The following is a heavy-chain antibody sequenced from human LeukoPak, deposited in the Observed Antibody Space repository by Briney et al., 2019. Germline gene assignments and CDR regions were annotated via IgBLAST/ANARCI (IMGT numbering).Heavy chain of an antibody. J-gene: IGHJ6*03. D-gene: IGHD1-26*01. CDR2: INHSGST. CDR1: GSSISSAYY. Sequence: SETLSLTCTVSGSSISSAYYWGWIRQPPGKGLEWIGEINHSGSTNYNPSLKSRVTISVDTSKNQFSLKLSSVTAADTAVYYCAILTPGSGSYYYYYMDVWGKGTTVTISS. CDR3: AILTPGSGSYYYYYMDV. V-gene: IGHV4-38-2*02.